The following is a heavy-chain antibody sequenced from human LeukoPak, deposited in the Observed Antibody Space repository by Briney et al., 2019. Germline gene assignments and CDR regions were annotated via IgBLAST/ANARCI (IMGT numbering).Heavy chain of an antibody. J-gene: IGHJ5*02. V-gene: IGHV3-23*01. Sequence: GRSLRLSCAASGFTFTTYAMTWVRQAPGKGLEWVSAIGGSDGNTYYADSVKGRFTISRDNSKNTLFLQMNNLGAEDTAPYYCARLSGTFGTTSRVLDAWGQGTLLTVSS. CDR2: IGGSDGNT. CDR3: ARLSGTFGTTSRVLDA. CDR1: GFTFTTYA. D-gene: IGHD1-1*01.